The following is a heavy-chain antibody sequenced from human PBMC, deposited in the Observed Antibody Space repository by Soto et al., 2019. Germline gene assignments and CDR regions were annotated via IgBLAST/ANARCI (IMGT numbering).Heavy chain of an antibody. CDR2: INPSGGST. D-gene: IGHD2-15*01. CDR1: GDTFTNYY. Sequence: GASVKVCCKAPGDTFTNYYMHSARHAPGKGPEWMGMINPSGGSTIYTQKFQGRVTMTRDTSTSTVYMELSSLRSEDTAVYYCTRSLGYCSGGTCYFGGNWFDPWGQGSLVTVSS. J-gene: IGHJ5*02. V-gene: IGHV1-46*03. CDR3: TRSLGYCSGGTCYFGGNWFDP.